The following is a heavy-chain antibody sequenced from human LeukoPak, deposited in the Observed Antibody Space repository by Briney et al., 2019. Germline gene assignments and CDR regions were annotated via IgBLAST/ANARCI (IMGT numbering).Heavy chain of an antibody. CDR1: GFTLSSYW. J-gene: IGHJ5*02. Sequence: AGGSLRLSCVASGFTLSSYWMHWVRQTPGKGLVWVSRINSDGSSTSYADSVKGRFTISRDNAKNTLYLQMNSLRAEDTAVYYCARDEESITMVRGVIPNWFDPWGQGTLVTVSS. D-gene: IGHD3-10*01. CDR2: INSDGSST. V-gene: IGHV3-74*01. CDR3: ARDEESITMVRGVIPNWFDP.